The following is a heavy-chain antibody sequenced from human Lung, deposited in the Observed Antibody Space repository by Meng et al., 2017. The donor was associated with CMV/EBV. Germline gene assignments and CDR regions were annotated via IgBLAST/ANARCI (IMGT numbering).Heavy chain of an antibody. J-gene: IGHJ3*01. D-gene: IGHD3-9*01. CDR1: VGSFSDYQ. CDR2: IDHSGTT. Sequence: SETXSLXCAVYVGSFSDYQWNWIRQPPGKGLEWIGEIDHSGTTNYNPSLKSRVTISVDTSNSQFSLKLSSVTAADTAVYYCARDRAWLGRSSFDFWGQGTVVTVSS. V-gene: IGHV4-34*01. CDR3: ARDRAWLGRSSFDF.